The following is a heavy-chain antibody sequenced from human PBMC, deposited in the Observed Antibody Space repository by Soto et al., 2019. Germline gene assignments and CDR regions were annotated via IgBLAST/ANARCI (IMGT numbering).Heavy chain of an antibody. D-gene: IGHD2-2*01. J-gene: IGHJ6*02. CDR1: GYTFTSYD. V-gene: IGHV1-8*01. CDR3: ERGRGYCSSTSCHWSGMDV. Sequence: VKGSCKASGYTFTSYDINWVRQATGQGVEWMGWVKPNRGNTGYAQKFQGRGTMTRNTPINTAYMELSSLRSEDTAVYYCERGRGYCSSTSCHWSGMDVWGQRTKVTVSS. CDR2: VKPNRGNT.